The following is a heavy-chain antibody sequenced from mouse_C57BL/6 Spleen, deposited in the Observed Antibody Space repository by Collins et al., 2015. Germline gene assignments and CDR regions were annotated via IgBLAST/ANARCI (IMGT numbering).Heavy chain of an antibody. V-gene: IGHV5-9-1*01. CDR3: ARQGVEEVRPFAY. J-gene: IGHJ3*01. D-gene: IGHD2-14*01. CDR2: ISSGGSYT. Sequence: EVMLVESGGGLVKPGGSLKLSCAASGFTFSSYAMSWVRQTPEKRLEWVATISSGGSYTYYPDSVKGRFTISRDNAKNTLYLQMSSLRSEDTAMYYCARQGVEEVRPFAYWGQGTLVTVSA. CDR1: GFTFSSYA.